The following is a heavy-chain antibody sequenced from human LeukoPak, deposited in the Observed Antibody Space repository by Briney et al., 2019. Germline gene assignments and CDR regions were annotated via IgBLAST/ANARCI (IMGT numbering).Heavy chain of an antibody. CDR2: IYYSGST. CDR3: ASRVTRGGDAFDI. CDR1: GGSISSSSYY. V-gene: IGHV4-39*07. J-gene: IGHJ3*02. Sequence: PSETLSLTCTVSGGSISSSSYYWGWIRQPPGKGLEWIGSIYYSGSTYYNPSLKSRVTISVDTSKNQFSLKLSSVTAADTAVYYCASRVTRGGDAFDIWGQGTMVTVSS. D-gene: IGHD2-21*02.